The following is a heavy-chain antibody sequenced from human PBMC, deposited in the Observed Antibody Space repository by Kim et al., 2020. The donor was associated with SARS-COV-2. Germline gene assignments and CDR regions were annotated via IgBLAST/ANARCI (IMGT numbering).Heavy chain of an antibody. CDR1: GGSISSGGYY. D-gene: IGHD4-17*01. CDR2: IYYSGST. J-gene: IGHJ2*01. V-gene: IGHV4-31*03. Sequence: SETLSLTCTVSGGSISSGGYYWSWIRQHPGKGLEWIGYIYYSGSTYYNPSLKSRVTISVDTSKNQFSLKLSSVTAADTAVYYCARDQRKQPTVTTRSYWYFDLWGRGTLVTVSS. CDR3: ARDQRKQPTVTTRSYWYFDL.